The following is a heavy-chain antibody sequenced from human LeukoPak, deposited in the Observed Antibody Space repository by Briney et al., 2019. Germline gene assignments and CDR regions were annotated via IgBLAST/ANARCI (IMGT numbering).Heavy chain of an antibody. D-gene: IGHD5-18*01. CDR1: GGSISTYY. V-gene: IGHV4-59*08. J-gene: IGHJ4*02. CDR3: ATQAGGYSSGSFDY. Sequence: SETLSLTCTVSGGSISTYYWNWIRQPPGKGLEWIGYIYYTGSTSYNPSLKSRVAMSVDTSKNQFSLQLSSVTAADTAVYYCATQAGGYSSGSFDYWGQGTLVTVSS. CDR2: IYYTGST.